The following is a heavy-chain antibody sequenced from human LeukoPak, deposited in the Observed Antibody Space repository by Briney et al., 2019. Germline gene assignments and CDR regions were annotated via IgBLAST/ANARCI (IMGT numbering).Heavy chain of an antibody. CDR1: GFTFSSYG. V-gene: IGHV3-33*01. D-gene: IGHD3-3*01. CDR3: AREEFWSGYSQGYGMDV. Sequence: GRSLRLSCAASGFTFSSYGMHWVRQAPGKGLEWVAVIWYDGSNKYYADSVKGRFTISRDNSKNTLYLQMNSLRAEDTAVYYCAREEFWSGYSQGYGMDVWGRGTTVTVSS. CDR2: IWYDGSNK. J-gene: IGHJ6*02.